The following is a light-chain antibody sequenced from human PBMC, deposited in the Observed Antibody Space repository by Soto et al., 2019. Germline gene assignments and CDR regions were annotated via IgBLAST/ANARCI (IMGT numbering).Light chain of an antibody. J-gene: IGKJ3*01. V-gene: IGKV3-11*01. CDR2: DAS. CDR3: QQRSNWPPNT. CDR1: QSVSSY. Sequence: EIVLTQSPATLSLSPGERATLSCRASQSVSSYLAWYQQKPGQAPRLLIYDASNRATGIPARFSGSGSGTDFTPTISSLEPEVFVVYYYQQRSNWPPNTFGPGTQVDIK.